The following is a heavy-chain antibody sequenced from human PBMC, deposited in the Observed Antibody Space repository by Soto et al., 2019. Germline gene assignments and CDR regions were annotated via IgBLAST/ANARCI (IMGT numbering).Heavy chain of an antibody. CDR2: ISYDGSNE. CDR1: GFTFSNYG. J-gene: IGHJ4*02. Sequence: GGSLRLSCAASGFTFSNYGTHWVRQAPGEGLEWVAHISYDGSNEHYTDSVKGRFTISRDNSKNMVYLQMNSLRAEDTAVYYCARDRRIAVAGPLDYWGQGTLVTVSS. D-gene: IGHD6-19*01. V-gene: IGHV3-30*03. CDR3: ARDRRIAVAGPLDY.